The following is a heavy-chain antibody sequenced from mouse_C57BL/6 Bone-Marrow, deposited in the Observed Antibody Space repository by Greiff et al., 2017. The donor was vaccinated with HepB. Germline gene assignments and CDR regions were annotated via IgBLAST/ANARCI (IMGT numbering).Heavy chain of an antibody. V-gene: IGHV3-6*01. CDR1: GYSITSGYY. D-gene: IGHD2-4*01. CDR2: ISYDGSN. Sequence: EVKLVESGPGLVKPSQSLSLTCSVTGYSITSGYYWNWIRQFPGNKLEWMGYISYDGSNNYNPSLKNRISITRDTSKNQFFLKLNSVTTEDTATYYCARYDYDVAMGYWGQGTSVTVSS. CDR3: ARYDYDVAMGY. J-gene: IGHJ4*01.